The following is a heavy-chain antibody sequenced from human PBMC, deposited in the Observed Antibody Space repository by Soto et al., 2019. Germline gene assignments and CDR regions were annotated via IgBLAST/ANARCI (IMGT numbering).Heavy chain of an antibody. V-gene: IGHV3-13*01. CDR3: ARSLAGTRTPLDV. J-gene: IGHJ6*02. CDR1: GFNFHNYD. D-gene: IGHD1-7*01. Sequence: GGSLRLSCAASGFNFHNYDMYWVRQITGKGLEWVSVIGTTDDTFYIDSVRGRFTISREDAKSSFYLQMNDLRAEDTAVYYCARSLAGTRTPLDVWGQGTTVTVSS. CDR2: IGTTDDT.